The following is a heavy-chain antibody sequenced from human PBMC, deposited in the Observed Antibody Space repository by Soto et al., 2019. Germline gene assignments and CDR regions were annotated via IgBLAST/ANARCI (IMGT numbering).Heavy chain of an antibody. CDR3: AKVGRIAAAGTWFDP. V-gene: IGHV4-59*01. CDR2: IYYSGST. Sequence: SETLSLTCAVSAGSISGSLWSWIRQSPGRELELIGYIYYSGSTYYNPSLKSRITISIDTSRNQFSLKMSSVTDADTAVYYCAKVGRIAAAGTWFDPWGQGTPVTVSS. D-gene: IGHD6-13*01. J-gene: IGHJ5*02. CDR1: AGSISGSL.